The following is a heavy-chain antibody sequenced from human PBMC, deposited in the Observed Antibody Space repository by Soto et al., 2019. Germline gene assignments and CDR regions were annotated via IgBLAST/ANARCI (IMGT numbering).Heavy chain of an antibody. Sequence: SETLSLTCTVSGGSISSYYWSWIRQPPGKGLEWIGYIYYSGSTNYNPSLKSRVTISVDRSKNQFSLKLSSVTAADTAVYYCARAIAVAGRHYYGMDVWGQGTTVTVSS. CDR1: GGSISSYY. CDR2: IYYSGST. J-gene: IGHJ6*02. V-gene: IGHV4-59*12. CDR3: ARAIAVAGRHYYGMDV. D-gene: IGHD6-19*01.